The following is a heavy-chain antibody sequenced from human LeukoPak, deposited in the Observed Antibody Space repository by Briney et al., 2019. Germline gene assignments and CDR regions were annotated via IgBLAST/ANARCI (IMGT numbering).Heavy chain of an antibody. V-gene: IGHV3-30*02. J-gene: IGHJ4*02. D-gene: IGHD3-10*01. CDR1: GFTFSSNG. CDR2: IRYDGSNK. CDR3: AMVLGGVNSY. Sequence: PGGSLRLSCAASGFTFSSNGMHWVRQAPGKGLEWVAFIRYDGSNKYYADSVKGRFTISRDNSKNTLYLQMNSLRAEDTAVYYCAMVLGGVNSYWGQGTLVTVSS.